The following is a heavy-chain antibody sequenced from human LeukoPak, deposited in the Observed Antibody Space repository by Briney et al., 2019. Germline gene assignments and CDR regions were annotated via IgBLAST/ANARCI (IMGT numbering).Heavy chain of an antibody. V-gene: IGHV3-7*03. D-gene: IGHD6-13*01. J-gene: IGHJ4*02. CDR3: AKARLVSAAGTQDFDY. Sequence: GGSLRLSCAASGFTFSRSWMSWVRQPPGKGLEWVANIKHDGSEKYSVASVKGRFTISRDNAKNSVYLQMNTLRAEDTAVYYCAKARLVSAAGTQDFDYWGQGTLVTVSS. CDR2: IKHDGSEK. CDR1: GFTFSRSW.